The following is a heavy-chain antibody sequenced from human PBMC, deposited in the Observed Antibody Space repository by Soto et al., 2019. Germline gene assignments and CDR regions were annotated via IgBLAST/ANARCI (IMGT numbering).Heavy chain of an antibody. CDR2: IHPSGQPI. Sequence: EVQLVESGGGLIQPGGSLRLSCAASGFTFSTSEMYWVRQAPGKGLEWVSYIHPSGQPIFYADSVKGRFTISRDNAKNSLYLQMGCLRAEDSAVYYCARRASRWGQGTMVTVSS. J-gene: IGHJ3*01. V-gene: IGHV3-48*03. D-gene: IGHD1-26*01. CDR3: ARRASR. CDR1: GFTFSTSE.